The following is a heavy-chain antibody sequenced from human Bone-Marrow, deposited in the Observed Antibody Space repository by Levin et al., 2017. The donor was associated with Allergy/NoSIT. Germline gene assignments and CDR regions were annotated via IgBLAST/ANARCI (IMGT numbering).Heavy chain of an antibody. D-gene: IGHD2-15*01. CDR3: ARAVLLKDSGGSCILDY. CDR1: GGSISSGGYY. CDR2: IYYSGST. V-gene: IGHV4-31*03. Sequence: SETLSLTCTVSGGSISSGGYYWSWIRQHPGKGLEWIGYIYYSGSTYYNPSLKSRVTISVDTSKNQFSLKLSSVTAADTAVYYCARAVLLKDSGGSCILDYWGQGTLVTVSS. J-gene: IGHJ4*02.